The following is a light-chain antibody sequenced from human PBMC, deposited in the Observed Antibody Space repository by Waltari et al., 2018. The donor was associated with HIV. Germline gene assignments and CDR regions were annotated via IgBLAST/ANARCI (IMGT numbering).Light chain of an antibody. Sequence: QSALTQPASVSGSPGQSITISCTGTSSDIGGYNYVSWYQQHPGTAPKLMIYDVSNRPSGVSNRFSGSKSGNMASLTISGLQAEDEADYYCSSYRSGCIWVFGGGTKLTVL. V-gene: IGLV2-14*03. CDR1: SSDIGGYNY. CDR3: SSYRSGCIWV. J-gene: IGLJ3*02. CDR2: DVS.